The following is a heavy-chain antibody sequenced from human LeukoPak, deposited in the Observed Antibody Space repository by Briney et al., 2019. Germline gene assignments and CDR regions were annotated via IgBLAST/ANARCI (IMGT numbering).Heavy chain of an antibody. Sequence: LPGGSLRLSCAASGFTFSSYWMSWVRQAPGKGLEWVASIKQDGSEKYYVDSVKGRFTISRDNAKNSLYLQMNSLRAEDTAVYYCAREKISGSLDYWGQGTLVTVSS. D-gene: IGHD1-26*01. CDR2: IKQDGSEK. V-gene: IGHV3-7*01. CDR1: GFTFSSYW. J-gene: IGHJ4*02. CDR3: AREKISGSLDY.